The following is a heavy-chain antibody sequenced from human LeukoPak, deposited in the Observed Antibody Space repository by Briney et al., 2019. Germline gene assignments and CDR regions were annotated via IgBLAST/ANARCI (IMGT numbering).Heavy chain of an antibody. CDR2: IKSKTDGGTT. V-gene: IGHV3-15*01. CDR3: TTDPISLTGYYPNLYFDY. CDR1: GFTFSNAW. D-gene: IGHD3-9*01. Sequence: GGSLRLSCAASGFTFSNAWMSWVRQAPGKGLEWVGRIKSKTDGGTTDYAAPVKGRFTISRDDSKNTLYLQMNSLKTEDTAVYYCTTDPISLTGYYPNLYFDYWGQGTLVTVSS. J-gene: IGHJ4*02.